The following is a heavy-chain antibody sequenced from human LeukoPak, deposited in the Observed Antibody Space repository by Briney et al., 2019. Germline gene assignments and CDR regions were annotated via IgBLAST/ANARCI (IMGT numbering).Heavy chain of an antibody. V-gene: IGHV3-30*18. D-gene: IGHD3-3*01. CDR1: GFTFSSYG. Sequence: GGSLRLSCAASGFTFSSYGMHWVRQAPGKGLEWVAVISYDGSNKYYADSVKGRFTISRDNSKNTLYLQMNSLRAEDTAVYYCAKSITISGVAQSFDYWGQGTLVTVSS. CDR2: ISYDGSNK. J-gene: IGHJ4*02. CDR3: AKSITISGVAQSFDY.